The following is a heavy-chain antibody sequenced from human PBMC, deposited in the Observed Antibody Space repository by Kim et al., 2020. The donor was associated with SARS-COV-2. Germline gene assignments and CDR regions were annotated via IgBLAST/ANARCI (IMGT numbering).Heavy chain of an antibody. D-gene: IGHD3-10*01. CDR3: ARLYPDGSFRYYFDY. CDR2: IYYSGST. J-gene: IGHJ4*02. CDR1: GGSISSSSYY. V-gene: IGHV4-39*01. Sequence: SETLSLTCTVSGGSISSSSYYWGWIRQPPGKGLEWIGSIYYSGSTYYNPSLKSRVTISVDTSKNQFSLKLSSVTAADTAVYYCARLYPDGSFRYYFDYWGQGTLVTVSS.